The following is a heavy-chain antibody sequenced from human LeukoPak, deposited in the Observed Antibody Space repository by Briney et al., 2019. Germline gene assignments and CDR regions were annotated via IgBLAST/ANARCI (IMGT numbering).Heavy chain of an antibody. D-gene: IGHD6-13*01. CDR3: ARVPRNLQTIAAAGTMDNWFDP. V-gene: IGHV4-31*03. CDR2: IYYSGST. Sequence: SETLSLTCTVSGGSISSGGYYWSWIRQHPGKGLEWIGYIYYSGSTYYNPSLKSRVTMSVDTSKNQFSLKLSSVTAADTAVYYCARVPRNLQTIAAAGTMDNWFDPWGQGTLVTVSS. J-gene: IGHJ5*02. CDR1: GGSISSGGYY.